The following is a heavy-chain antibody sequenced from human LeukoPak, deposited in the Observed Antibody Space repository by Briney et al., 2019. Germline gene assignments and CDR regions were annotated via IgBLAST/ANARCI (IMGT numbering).Heavy chain of an antibody. Sequence: GSLRLSCAASGFTFSSYEMNWVRQAPGKGPEWVSYISTSGSTVYYADSVRGRFTISRDNVKNSLYLQMNSLGVEDTAVYYCAELGITMIGGVWGKGTTVTISS. D-gene: IGHD3-10*02. CDR1: GFTFSSYE. J-gene: IGHJ6*04. CDR3: AELGITMIGGV. CDR2: ISTSGSTV. V-gene: IGHV3-48*03.